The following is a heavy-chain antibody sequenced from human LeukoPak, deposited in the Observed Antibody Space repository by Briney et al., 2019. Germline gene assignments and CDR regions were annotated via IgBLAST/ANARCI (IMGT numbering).Heavy chain of an antibody. CDR1: GFTFSNYW. V-gene: IGHV3-7*01. D-gene: IGHD6-13*01. CDR3: ARDRSAWYRKDAFDI. J-gene: IGHJ3*02. Sequence: GGSLRLSCAASGFTFSNYWMTWVRQAPGKGLEWVANMKEDESEEYYVDSVGGRFTISRDNAKNSLYLQMNSLRGEDTAVYYCARDRSAWYRKDAFDIWGQGTMVTVSS. CDR2: MKEDESEE.